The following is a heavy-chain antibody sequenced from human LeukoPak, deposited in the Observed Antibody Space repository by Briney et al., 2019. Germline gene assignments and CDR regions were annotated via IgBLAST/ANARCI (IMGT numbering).Heavy chain of an antibody. V-gene: IGHV3-30*02. CDR2: IRYDGSNK. J-gene: IGHJ3*02. CDR3: AKDVDILTGYYSDAFDI. D-gene: IGHD3-9*01. Sequence: GGSLRLSCAASGFTFSSYGMHWVRQAPGKGLEWVAFIRYDGSNKYYADSVKGRFTISRDNSKNTLYLQMNSLRAGDTAVYYCAKDVDILTGYYSDAFDIWGQGTMVTVSS. CDR1: GFTFSSYG.